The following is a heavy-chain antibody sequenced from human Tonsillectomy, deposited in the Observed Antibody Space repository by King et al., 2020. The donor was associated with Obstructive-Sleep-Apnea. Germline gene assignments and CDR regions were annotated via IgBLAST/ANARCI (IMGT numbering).Heavy chain of an antibody. CDR3: AKDAVVVVPAAMAYDWFDP. CDR2: ISAGGGST. D-gene: IGHD2-2*01. V-gene: IGHV3-23*04. Sequence: VQLVESGGGLVQPGGSLRLSCAASGFTFSSYAMSWVRQAPGEGLEGVSVISAGGGSTYYADSVKGRFTISRDNSKNTLVLQMNSLGAADPAVYYCAKDAVVVVPAAMAYDWFDPWGQGTLVTVSS. J-gene: IGHJ5*02. CDR1: GFTFSSYA.